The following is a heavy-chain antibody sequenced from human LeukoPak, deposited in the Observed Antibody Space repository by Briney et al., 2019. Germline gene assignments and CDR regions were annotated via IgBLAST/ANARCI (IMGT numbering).Heavy chain of an antibody. D-gene: IGHD6-19*01. Sequence: GGSLRLSCAASGFTFSSYAMSWVRQAPGKGLEWVSAISGSGGSTYYADSVKGRFIISRDNSKNTLYMQMNSLRGEDTAVYYCARPNPSGSGWYDLDYFDYWGQGTLVTVSS. J-gene: IGHJ4*02. CDR2: ISGSGGST. V-gene: IGHV3-23*01. CDR3: ARPNPSGSGWYDLDYFDY. CDR1: GFTFSSYA.